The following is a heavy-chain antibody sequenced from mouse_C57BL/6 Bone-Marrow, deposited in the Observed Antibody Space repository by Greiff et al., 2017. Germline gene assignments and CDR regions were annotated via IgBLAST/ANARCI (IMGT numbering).Heavy chain of an antibody. J-gene: IGHJ1*03. D-gene: IGHD2-1*01. CDR3: ARPYGIYWYFDV. CDR1: GFTFSSYG. V-gene: IGHV5-6*01. Sequence: EVKLVESGGDLVKPGGSLKLSCAASGFTFSSYGMSWVRQTPDQRLEWVATISSGGSYTKYPASVKGRFTISRDNAKNTLYLQMSSLKSEDTAVYYCARPYGIYWYFDVWGTGTTVTVSS. CDR2: ISSGGSYT.